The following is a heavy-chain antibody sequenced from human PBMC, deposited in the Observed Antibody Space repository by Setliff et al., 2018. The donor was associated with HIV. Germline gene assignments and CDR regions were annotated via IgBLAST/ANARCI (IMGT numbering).Heavy chain of an antibody. CDR1: GHPFSNYD. V-gene: IGHV1-8*01. D-gene: IGHD3-10*01. J-gene: IGHJ6*04. CDR2: MNPNSGAT. Sequence: ASVKVSCKTSGHPFSNYDIIWVRRATGQGLEWMGWMNPNSGATGYAQKFKDRFIMTRDTSISTAYMELSSLTSEDTAVYSCASGKGVRGVIIRGGLDVWGKGTTVTVSS. CDR3: ASGKGVRGVIIRGGLDV.